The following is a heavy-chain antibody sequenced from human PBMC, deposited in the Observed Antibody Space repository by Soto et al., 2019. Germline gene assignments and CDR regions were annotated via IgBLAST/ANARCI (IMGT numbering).Heavy chain of an antibody. V-gene: IGHV3-66*01. CDR1: GFTIRNNY. Sequence: GGSLRLSCAASGFTIRNNYMSWVRLPPGKGLEWVSVIYSGGTTMHADSVKGRFTISRDNSKNILYLHMNSLRAEDMAVYYCARIQLGYDAFDIWGQGTMVTVSS. D-gene: IGHD6-6*01. CDR2: IYSGGTT. J-gene: IGHJ3*02. CDR3: ARIQLGYDAFDI.